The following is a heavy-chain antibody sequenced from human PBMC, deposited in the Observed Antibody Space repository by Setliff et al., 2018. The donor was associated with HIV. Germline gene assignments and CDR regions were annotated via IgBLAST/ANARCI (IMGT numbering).Heavy chain of an antibody. J-gene: IGHJ4*02. D-gene: IGHD2-21*01. V-gene: IGHV3-66*02. Sequence: PGGSLRLSCAASGLSISSNYMSWVRQAPGKGLEWVSIIYSGGDAYYSDSLKGRFTISRDNSRNTLYLQMSSLRADDTAVYYCARVVVVIGSQDYFDCWGQGMLVTVSS. CDR3: ARVVVVIGSQDYFDC. CDR2: IYSGGDA. CDR1: GLSISSNY.